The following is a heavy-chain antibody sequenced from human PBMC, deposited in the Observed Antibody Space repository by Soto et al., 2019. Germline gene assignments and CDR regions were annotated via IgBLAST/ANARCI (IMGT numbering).Heavy chain of an antibody. CDR3: AKRGKESTRSFWFDP. V-gene: IGHV5-51*01. D-gene: IGHD2-2*01. Sequence: GESLKISCKSSGYSFTSYWIAWVRQMPGKGLEWMGIIYPGDSDTRYSPSFQGQVTISVDKSISTAYLQWSRLKASDTAIYYCAKRGKESTRSFWFDPWGQGTLVTVSS. CDR2: IYPGDSDT. J-gene: IGHJ5*02. CDR1: GYSFTSYW.